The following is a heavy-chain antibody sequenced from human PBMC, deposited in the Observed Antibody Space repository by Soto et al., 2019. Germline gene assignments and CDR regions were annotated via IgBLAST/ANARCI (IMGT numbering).Heavy chain of an antibody. D-gene: IGHD3-10*01. V-gene: IGHV1-18*04. CDR1: GYIFTSYY. Sequence: ASVKASCKASGYIFTSYYLHWVRQAPGQGLEWMGWISAYNGNTNYAQKLQGRVTMTTDTSTSTAYMELRSLRSDDTAVYYCARLYGSGNYWFDPWGQGTLVTVSS. J-gene: IGHJ5*02. CDR2: ISAYNGNT. CDR3: ARLYGSGNYWFDP.